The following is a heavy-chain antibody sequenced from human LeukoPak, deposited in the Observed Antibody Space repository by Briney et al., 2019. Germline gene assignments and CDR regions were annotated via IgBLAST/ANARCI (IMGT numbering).Heavy chain of an antibody. D-gene: IGHD3-22*01. J-gene: IGHJ4*02. CDR3: AKDQTVKRTYYYDSSGYSPFDY. Sequence: PGGSLRLSCAASGFTFSSYAMSWVRQAPGKGLEWVSAISGSGGSTHYADSVKGRFTISRDNSKNTLYLQMNSLRAEDTAVYYCAKDQTVKRTYYYDSSGYSPFDYWGQGTLVTVSS. CDR1: GFTFSSYA. CDR2: ISGSGGST. V-gene: IGHV3-23*01.